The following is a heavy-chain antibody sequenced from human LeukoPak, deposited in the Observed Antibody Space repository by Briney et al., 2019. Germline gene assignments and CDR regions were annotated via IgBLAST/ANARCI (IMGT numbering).Heavy chain of an antibody. CDR3: ARDCGGDCYYFDY. D-gene: IGHD2-21*01. CDR1: GFTFSSYA. Sequence: SGGSLRLSCAASGFTFSSYAMSWVRQAPGKGLEWVSAISGSGGSTYYADSVKGRFTISRDNSKNTLYLQMNSLRAEDTAVYYCARDCGGDCYYFDYWGQGTLVTVSS. J-gene: IGHJ4*02. CDR2: ISGSGGST. V-gene: IGHV3-23*01.